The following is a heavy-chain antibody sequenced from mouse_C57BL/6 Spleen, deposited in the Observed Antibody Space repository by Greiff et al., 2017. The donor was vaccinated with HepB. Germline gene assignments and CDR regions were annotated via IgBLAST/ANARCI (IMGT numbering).Heavy chain of an antibody. CDR2: IDPSDSYT. Sequence: QVQLQQSGAELVKPGASVKLSCKASGYTFTSYWMQWVKQRPGQGLEWIGEIDPSDSYTNYNQKFKGKATLTVDTSSSTAYMQLSSLTSEDSAVYYCARRGYDYDGGRPDYWGQGTTLTVSS. CDR3: ARRGYDYDGGRPDY. J-gene: IGHJ2*01. CDR1: GYTFTSYW. V-gene: IGHV1-50*01. D-gene: IGHD2-4*01.